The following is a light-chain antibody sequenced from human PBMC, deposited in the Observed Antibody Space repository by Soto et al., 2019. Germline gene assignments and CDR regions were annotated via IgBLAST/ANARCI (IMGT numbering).Light chain of an antibody. CDR3: QQFGNSMVT. Sequence: EVVLTQSPATLSVSPGEGVTLSCRASQTVSSTYLARYQQKPGQAPRLLIYGTSSRATGIPDRFSGSGSGTDFTLTISRLEPEDFAVYFCQQFGNSMVTFGPGTKVDIK. J-gene: IGKJ3*01. CDR1: QTVSSTY. CDR2: GTS. V-gene: IGKV3-20*01.